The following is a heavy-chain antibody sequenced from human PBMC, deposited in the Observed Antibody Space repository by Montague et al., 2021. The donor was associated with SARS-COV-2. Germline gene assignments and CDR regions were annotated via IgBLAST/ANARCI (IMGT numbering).Heavy chain of an antibody. J-gene: IGHJ6*02. CDR2: INHSGST. D-gene: IGHD2-2*01. V-gene: IGHV4-34*01. Sequence: SETLSLTCAVYGGSFSGYYWSWIRQPPGKGLEWIGEINHSGSTNYNPSLKSRVTTSVDTSKNQFSLKLSSVTAAGTAVYYCARVRAVPAAMRIFSLGRSYYGMDVWGQGTPVTVSS. CDR3: ARVRAVPAAMRIFSLGRSYYGMDV. CDR1: GGSFSGYY.